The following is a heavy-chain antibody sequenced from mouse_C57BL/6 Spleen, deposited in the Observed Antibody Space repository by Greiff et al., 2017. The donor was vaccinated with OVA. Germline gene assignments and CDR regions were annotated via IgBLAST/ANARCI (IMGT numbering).Heavy chain of an antibody. CDR1: GYPFTSSW. CDR3: ARSQDATVVATGGYYFDY. Sequence: QVQLQQPGAELVRPGSSVKLSCKASGYPFTSSWLAWVTQRPGQGLAWIGNIYPSDSETHYNQKFKDKATLTVDKSSSTAYMQLSSLTSEDSAFYYCARSQDATVVATGGYYFDYWGQGTTLTVSS. V-gene: IGHV1-61*01. D-gene: IGHD1-1*01. J-gene: IGHJ2*01. CDR2: IYPSDSET.